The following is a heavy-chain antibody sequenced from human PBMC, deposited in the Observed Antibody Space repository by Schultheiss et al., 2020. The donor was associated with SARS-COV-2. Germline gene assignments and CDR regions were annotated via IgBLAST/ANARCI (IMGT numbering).Heavy chain of an antibody. D-gene: IGHD1-1*01. V-gene: IGHV4-39*01. CDR1: GGSISSSSYY. CDR3: ARGSLERRPDYYYYYMDV. CDR2: IYYSGST. J-gene: IGHJ6*03. Sequence: SETLSLTCTVSGGSISSSSYYWGWIRQPPGKGLEWIGSIYYSGSTYYNPSLKSRVTISVDTSKNQFSLKLSSVTAADTAVYYCARGSLERRPDYYYYYMDVWGKGTTVTVSS.